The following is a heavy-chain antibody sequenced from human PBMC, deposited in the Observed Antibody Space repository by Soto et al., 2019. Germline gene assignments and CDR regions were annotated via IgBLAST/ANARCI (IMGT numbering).Heavy chain of an antibody. J-gene: IGHJ3*01. Sequence: PVVSLRLSCAASGFLARNNYMTCVRQAPGMGLEWVYAMYSDGRTFYAESVKGRFIISRDKSDNTLYLQMNSLRGEDTALYYCARDLYEGDLDGWGQGTMVTVSS. CDR1: GFLARNNY. D-gene: IGHD2-21*01. CDR3: ARDLYEGDLDG. CDR2: MYSDGRT. V-gene: IGHV3-53*01.